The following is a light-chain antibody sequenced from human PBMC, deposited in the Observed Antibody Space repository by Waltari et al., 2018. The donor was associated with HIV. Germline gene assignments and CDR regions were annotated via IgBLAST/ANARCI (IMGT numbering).Light chain of an antibody. Sequence: QSVLTQPPSVSAAPGQKVTISCSGSSSNIANNYVSWYQQLPGTAPKLLIYDNNKRPSGILDRFSGSKSGTSATLGITGLQTGDEADYYCGTWDSSLSAEVFGTGTKVTVL. J-gene: IGLJ1*01. CDR2: DNN. CDR3: GTWDSSLSAEV. CDR1: SSNIANNY. V-gene: IGLV1-51*01.